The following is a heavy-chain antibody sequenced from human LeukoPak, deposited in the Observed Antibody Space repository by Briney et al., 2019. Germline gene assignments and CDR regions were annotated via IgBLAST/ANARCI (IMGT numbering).Heavy chain of an antibody. V-gene: IGHV1-18*01. CDR1: GYTFTSYG. CDR3: ARFSGVAVDYYYGMDV. CDR2: ISAYNGNT. Sequence: ASVKASCKASGYTFTSYGISWVRQAPGQGLEWMGWISAYNGNTNYAQKLQGRVTMTTDTSTSTAYMELRSLRSDDTAVYYCARFSGVAVDYYYGMDVWGQGTTVTVSS. D-gene: IGHD6-19*01. J-gene: IGHJ6*02.